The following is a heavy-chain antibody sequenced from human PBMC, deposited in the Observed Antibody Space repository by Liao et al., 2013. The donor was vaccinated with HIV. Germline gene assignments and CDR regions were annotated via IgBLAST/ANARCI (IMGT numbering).Heavy chain of an antibody. Sequence: QLQLQESGPGLVKPSETLSLTCTVSGGSISSSSYYWGWIRQPPGKGLEWIGSIYYSGRTYYNPSLKSRVTISVDTSKNQFSLRLSSVTAADTAVYYCARAGGYYDFWSGSRTHGTFHIWGQGTMVSVSS. CDR1: GGSISSSSYY. CDR3: ARAGGYYDFWSGSRTHGTFHI. V-gene: IGHV4-39*07. D-gene: IGHD3-3*01. CDR2: IYYSGRT. J-gene: IGHJ3*02.